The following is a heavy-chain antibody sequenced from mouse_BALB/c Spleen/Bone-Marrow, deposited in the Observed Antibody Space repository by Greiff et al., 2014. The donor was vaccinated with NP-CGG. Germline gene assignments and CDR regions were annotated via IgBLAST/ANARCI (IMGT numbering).Heavy chain of an antibody. CDR2: IDPSNGNT. J-gene: IGHJ3*01. Sequence: EVQLMESGAELVKPGASVKLSCTASGFNIKDTYMHWVKQRPEQGLEWIGRIDPSNGNTKYDPKFQGKATITADTSSNTAYLQLSSLTSEDTAVYYCARWELGGAWFAYWGQGTLLTVSA. D-gene: IGHD4-1*01. CDR1: GFNIKDTY. CDR3: ARWELGGAWFAY. V-gene: IGHV14-3*02.